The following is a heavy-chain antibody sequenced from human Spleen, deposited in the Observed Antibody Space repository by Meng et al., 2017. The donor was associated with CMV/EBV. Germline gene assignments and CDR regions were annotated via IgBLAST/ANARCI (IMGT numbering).Heavy chain of an antibody. CDR1: GFTFSSYE. J-gene: IGHJ6*02. CDR2: ISSSGRNI. Sequence: SCVASGFTFSSYEMNWVRQAPGKGLEWVSYISSSGRNIYYADSVKGRFTISRDIAKNTLSLVMNTLRPEDTAVYYCARGLQCTRISCYHSYYGMDVWGQGTTVTVSS. V-gene: IGHV3-48*03. D-gene: IGHD2-15*01. CDR3: ARGLQCTRISCYHSYYGMDV.